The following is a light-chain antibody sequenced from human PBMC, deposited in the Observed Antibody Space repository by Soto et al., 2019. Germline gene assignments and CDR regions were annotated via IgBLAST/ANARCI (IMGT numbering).Light chain of an antibody. Sequence: QSAPTQPASVSGSPGQSITISCTGTSSDVGSYNLVSWYQQHPGKAPKLMIYEGSKRPSGVSNRFSGSKSGNTASLTISGLQAEDEADYYCCSYAGSSTLGVFGGGTKLTVL. CDR1: SSDVGSYNL. CDR2: EGS. CDR3: CSYAGSSTLGV. V-gene: IGLV2-23*01. J-gene: IGLJ2*01.